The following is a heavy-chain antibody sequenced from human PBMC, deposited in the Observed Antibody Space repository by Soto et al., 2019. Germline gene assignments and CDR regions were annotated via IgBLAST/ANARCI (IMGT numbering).Heavy chain of an antibody. V-gene: IGHV1-69*13. D-gene: IGHD4-17*01. CDR2: IIPIFGTA. CDR3: ARQTTVTTNYYYYGKDV. CDR1: GGTLTSYA. Sequence: SVKVACNAAGGTLTSYAISWVRQALGQRLEWTGGIIPIFGTANYAQKLQGRVTITADESTSTAYMELISPRSEDTAVYYCARQTTVTTNYYYYGKDVWGQGTTVTVTS. J-gene: IGHJ6*02.